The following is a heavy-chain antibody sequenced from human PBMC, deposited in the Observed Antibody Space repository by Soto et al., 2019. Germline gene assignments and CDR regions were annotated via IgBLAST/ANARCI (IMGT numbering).Heavy chain of an antibody. CDR2: IIPIFGTA. J-gene: IGHJ4*02. CDR3: ARDITMVRGVIGGVAPQFDY. V-gene: IGHV1-69*13. D-gene: IGHD3-10*01. CDR1: GGTFSSYA. Sequence: ASVKVSCKASGGTFSSYAISWVRQAPGQGLEWMGGIIPIFGTANYAQKFQGRVTITADESTSTAYMELSSLRSEDTAVYYCARDITMVRGVIGGVAPQFDYWGQGTLVTVSS.